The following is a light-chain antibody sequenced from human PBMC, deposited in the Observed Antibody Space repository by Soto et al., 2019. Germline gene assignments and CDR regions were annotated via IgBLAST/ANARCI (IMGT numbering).Light chain of an antibody. Sequence: EIVLTQSPGTLSLSPGERATLSCRASQSVSSSYLASYQQKPGQAPRLLIYVASSRATGIPDRFSGSGSGPDFTLTISRLEPEDFAVYYCKQYGSSPLTFGGWTKVEMK. CDR2: VAS. V-gene: IGKV3-20*01. CDR3: KQYGSSPLT. J-gene: IGKJ4*01. CDR1: QSVSSSY.